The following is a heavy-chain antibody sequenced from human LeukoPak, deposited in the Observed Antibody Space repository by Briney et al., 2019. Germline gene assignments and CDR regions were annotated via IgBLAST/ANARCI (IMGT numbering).Heavy chain of an antibody. CDR1: GFPCSTYD. CDR2: ISSSGAYI. J-gene: IGHJ4*02. Sequence: GGSLRLSCAASGFPCSTYDMNWVRQAPGKGLERGLSISSSGAYIYYADSVKGRFTISRDNAKNLLYLQMNSLRAEDTAVYYCALRTGDYWGQGTLVTVSS. CDR3: ALRTGDY. D-gene: IGHD5-12*01. V-gene: IGHV3-21*01.